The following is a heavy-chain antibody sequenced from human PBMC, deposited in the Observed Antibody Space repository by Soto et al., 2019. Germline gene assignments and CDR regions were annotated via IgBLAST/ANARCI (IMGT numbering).Heavy chain of an antibody. CDR3: ARHLVDTAMVIDY. CDR2: ISSSGSTI. V-gene: IGHV3-48*03. Sequence: GGSLRLSCAASGFTFSSYEMNWVRQAPGKGLEWVSYISSSGSTIYYADSVKGRFTISRDNAKNSLYLQMNSLRAEDTAVYYCARHLVDTAMVIDYWGQGTLVTVSS. D-gene: IGHD5-18*01. CDR1: GFTFSSYE. J-gene: IGHJ4*02.